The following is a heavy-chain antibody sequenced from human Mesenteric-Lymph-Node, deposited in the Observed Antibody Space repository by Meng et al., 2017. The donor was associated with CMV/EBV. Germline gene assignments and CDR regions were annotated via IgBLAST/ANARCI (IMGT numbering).Heavy chain of an antibody. V-gene: IGHV1-8*01. CDR1: GYTFTSYD. D-gene: IGHD1-26*01. Sequence: ASVKVSCKASGYTFTSYDINWVRQATGQGLEWMGWMNPNSGNTGYAQKFQGRVTMTRNTSITTAYMELSSLRSEDTAVYYCARREGGNYVFDSWGQGTLVTVSS. J-gene: IGHJ4*02. CDR2: MNPNSGNT. CDR3: ARREGGNYVFDS.